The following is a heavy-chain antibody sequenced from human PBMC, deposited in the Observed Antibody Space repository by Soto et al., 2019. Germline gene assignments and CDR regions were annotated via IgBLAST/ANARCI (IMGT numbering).Heavy chain of an antibody. V-gene: IGHV1-69*13. Sequence: SVKVSCKASGGTFSSYAISWVRQAPGQGLEWTGGIIPIFGTANYAQKFQGRVTIAADESTSTAYMELSSLRSEDTAVYYCARNYDILTNWFDPWGQGTLVTVSS. J-gene: IGHJ5*02. D-gene: IGHD3-9*01. CDR2: IIPIFGTA. CDR1: GGTFSSYA. CDR3: ARNYDILTNWFDP.